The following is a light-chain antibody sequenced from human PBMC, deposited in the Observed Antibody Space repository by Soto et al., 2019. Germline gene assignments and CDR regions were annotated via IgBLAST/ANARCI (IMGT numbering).Light chain of an antibody. CDR1: QGVSSY. J-gene: IGKJ3*01. V-gene: IGKV1-9*01. CDR2: AVS. Sequence: DIQLTQSPSFLSASVGDRVTITCRASQGVSSYLAWYQQKPGKAPKILIYAVSTLQSGVPSRFSGSGSETEFTLTISGLQPEDFAAYYCLQLKSFPFTFGPGNRVDIK. CDR3: LQLKSFPFT.